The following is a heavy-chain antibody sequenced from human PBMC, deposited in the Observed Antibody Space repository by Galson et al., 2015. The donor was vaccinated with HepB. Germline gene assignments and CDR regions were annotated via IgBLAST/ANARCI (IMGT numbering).Heavy chain of an antibody. D-gene: IGHD3-3*01. Sequence: SLRLSCAASGFTFSSYSMNWVRQAPGKGLEWVSSISSSSSYICYADSVKGRFTISRDNAKNSLYLQMNSLRAKDTAVYYCARDMLRFLEWLPSSAYYYYGMDVWGQGTTVTVSS. CDR3: ARDMLRFLEWLPSSAYYYYGMDV. V-gene: IGHV3-21*01. J-gene: IGHJ6*02. CDR2: ISSSSSYI. CDR1: GFTFSSYS.